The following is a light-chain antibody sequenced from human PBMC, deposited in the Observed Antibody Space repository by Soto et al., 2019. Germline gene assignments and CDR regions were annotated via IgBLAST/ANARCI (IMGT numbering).Light chain of an antibody. CDR2: GAS. Sequence: EIVLTQSPATLSVSPGERATLSCRASQSVSSNLAWYQQKPGQAPRLLIYGASTRATGIPARFSGSGSGTDFTLTISRLEPEDFVVYYCQQYSRSPLTFGGGTKVDI. CDR1: QSVSSN. J-gene: IGKJ4*01. CDR3: QQYSRSPLT. V-gene: IGKV3-20*01.